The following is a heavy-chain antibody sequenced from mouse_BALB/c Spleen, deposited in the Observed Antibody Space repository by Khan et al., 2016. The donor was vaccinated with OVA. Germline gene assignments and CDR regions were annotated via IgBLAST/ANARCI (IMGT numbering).Heavy chain of an antibody. D-gene: IGHD2-14*01. J-gene: IGHJ3*01. Sequence: QVQLQQSGAELARPGASVKMSCKASGYTFTSYTIHWIKLRPGQGLEWIGYINPSNGYTNYNQKFKDKATLTADKSSTPAYQQLSRLTSDDSELYNWLRDGAYHRNDGWFAYWGQGTLVTVSA. CDR2: INPSNGYT. CDR3: LRDGAYHRNDGWFAY. V-gene: IGHV1-4*01. CDR1: GYTFTSYT.